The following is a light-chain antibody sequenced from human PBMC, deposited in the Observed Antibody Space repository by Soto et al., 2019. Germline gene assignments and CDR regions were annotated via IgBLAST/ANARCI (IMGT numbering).Light chain of an antibody. Sequence: QSALTQPPSASGSPGQSVTISCTGTSTDIGGYDYVSWYQHLPGKAPKLMIYEVTKRPSGVPDRFSGSKSGNTASLTVSGLQAEDESDYYCSSYAGSNNFVLFGGGTKL. CDR3: SSYAGSNNFVL. J-gene: IGLJ2*01. CDR2: EVT. V-gene: IGLV2-8*01. CDR1: STDIGGYDY.